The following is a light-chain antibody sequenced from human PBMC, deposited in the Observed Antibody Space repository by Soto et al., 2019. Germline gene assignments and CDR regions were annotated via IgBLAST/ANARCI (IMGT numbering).Light chain of an antibody. Sequence: IVLTQSPGTLSLSPGERATLSCRASQSVSSSYLGWYQQKPGQAPRLLIYGASSRATGIPDTFSGSGSGTDFTLSISRLEPEDFAVYYCQQYGSSPHTFGQGTKLEIK. CDR1: QSVSSSY. V-gene: IGKV3-20*01. CDR3: QQYGSSPHT. J-gene: IGKJ2*01. CDR2: GAS.